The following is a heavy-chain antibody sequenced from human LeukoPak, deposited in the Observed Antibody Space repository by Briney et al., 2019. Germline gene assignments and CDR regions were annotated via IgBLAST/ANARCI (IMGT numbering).Heavy chain of an antibody. J-gene: IGHJ2*01. D-gene: IGHD4-17*01. CDR3: TRVNYGSDWYFDL. CDR1: GYTFTSYY. Sequence: ASVKVSCKASGYTFTSYYMHWVRQAPGQGLEWMGIINPSGGSTSYAQKFQGRVTMTRDMSTGTVYMELSSLRSEDTAVYYCTRVNYGSDWYFDLWGRGTLVTVSS. V-gene: IGHV1-46*01. CDR2: INPSGGST.